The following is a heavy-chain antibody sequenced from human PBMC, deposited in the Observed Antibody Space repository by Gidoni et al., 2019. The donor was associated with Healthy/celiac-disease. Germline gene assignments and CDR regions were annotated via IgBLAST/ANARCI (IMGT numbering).Heavy chain of an antibody. D-gene: IGHD1-26*01. CDR1: GFTFRSYA. J-gene: IGHJ4*02. CDR3: AKDEERELHRRFDY. V-gene: IGHV3-23*01. CDR2: ISGSGGST. Sequence: EVQLLESGGGLVQPGGSLRPSCPASGFTFRSYAMSWVRQAPGKGLEWVSGISGSGGSTYYADSVKGRFTISRDNSKNTLYLQMNSLRAEDTAVYYCAKDEERELHRRFDYWGQGTLVTVSS.